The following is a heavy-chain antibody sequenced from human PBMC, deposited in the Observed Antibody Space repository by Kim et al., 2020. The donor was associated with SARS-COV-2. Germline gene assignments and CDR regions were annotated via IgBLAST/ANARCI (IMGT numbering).Heavy chain of an antibody. CDR2: IYYSGST. V-gene: IGHV4-59*01. D-gene: IGHD3-16*01. J-gene: IGHJ3*02. CDR1: GGSISSYY. Sequence: SETLSLTCTVSGGSISSYYWSWIRQPPGKGLEWIGYIYYSGSTNYNPSLKSRVTISVDTSKNQFSLKLSSVTAADTAVYYCARDGVWSPFDIWGQGTMVT. CDR3: ARDGVWSPFDI.